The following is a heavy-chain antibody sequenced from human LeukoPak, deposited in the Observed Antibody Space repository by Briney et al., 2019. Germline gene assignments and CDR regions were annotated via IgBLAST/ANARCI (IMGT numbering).Heavy chain of an antibody. Sequence: SETLSLTCTVSGGSISSYYWSWIRQPPGKGLEWIGYIYYSGSTNYNPSLKSRVTISVDTSKNQFSLKLTSVTAADTAVYYCARASATIFGVGYFDYWGQGTLVTVSS. CDR3: ARASATIFGVGYFDY. D-gene: IGHD3-3*01. CDR2: IYYSGST. V-gene: IGHV4-59*12. CDR1: GGSISSYY. J-gene: IGHJ4*02.